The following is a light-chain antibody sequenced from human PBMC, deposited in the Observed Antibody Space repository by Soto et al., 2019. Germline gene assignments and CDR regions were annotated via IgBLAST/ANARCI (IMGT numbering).Light chain of an antibody. V-gene: IGKV1-39*01. CDR1: QSISSY. CDR2: AAF. J-gene: IGKJ5*01. Sequence: DIQMTQSPATLSASVGDRVTITCRASQSISSYLNWYQQKPGKAPNLLIHAAFNLQSGVPSRFSGSGSGTDFTLTISSLQPEDFATYYCQQANSFPITFGQGTRLEIK. CDR3: QQANSFPIT.